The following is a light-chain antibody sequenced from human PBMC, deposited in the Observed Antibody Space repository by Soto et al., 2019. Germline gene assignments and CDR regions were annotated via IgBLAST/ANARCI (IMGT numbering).Light chain of an antibody. CDR3: QQYGRSIT. CDR1: QSVSSSY. V-gene: IGKV3-20*01. Sequence: IVLTHSPCTLSLAPVERATLSCRASQSVSSSYLAWYQQKPGQAPRLLIYGASSRATGIPDRFSGSGSGTDFTLTISRLEPEDFAVYYCQQYGRSITFGQGTRLEIK. J-gene: IGKJ5*01. CDR2: GAS.